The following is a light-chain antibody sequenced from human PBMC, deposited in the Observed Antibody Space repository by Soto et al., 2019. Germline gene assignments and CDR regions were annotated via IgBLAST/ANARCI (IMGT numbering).Light chain of an antibody. CDR3: QQRSNWPHA. V-gene: IGKV3-11*01. CDR1: QSVSSY. J-gene: IGKJ2*01. Sequence: EIVLTQSPATLSLSPGERATLSCRASQSVSSYLAWYQHKPGQAPRLLTYDASSRATGIPARFSGGGSGADFTRIIRSLAAEDFAVYACQQRSNWPHAFGPGTKLEIK. CDR2: DAS.